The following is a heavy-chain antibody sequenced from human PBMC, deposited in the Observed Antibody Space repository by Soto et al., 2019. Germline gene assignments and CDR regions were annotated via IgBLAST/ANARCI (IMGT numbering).Heavy chain of an antibody. Sequence: PSETLSLTCTVSGGSVSSNRNYWSWIPQSPGKELEWIGYISYSGSTSYNPSLKSRVTISIDMSTNQFSLKLSSVTAADTAIYYCARRHSGSFKYWGQGIRVTVAS. D-gene: IGHD1-26*01. V-gene: IGHV4-61*01. CDR1: GGSVSSNRNY. J-gene: IGHJ4*02. CDR2: ISYSGST. CDR3: ARRHSGSFKY.